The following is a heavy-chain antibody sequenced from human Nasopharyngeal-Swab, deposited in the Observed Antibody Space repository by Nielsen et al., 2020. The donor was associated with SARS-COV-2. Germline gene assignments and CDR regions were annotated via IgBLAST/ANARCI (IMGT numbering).Heavy chain of an antibody. Sequence: RQAPGKGLEWIGEINHSGSTNYNPSLKSRVTISVDTSKNQSSLKLSSVTAADTAVYYCARAIFGVVIIFNYYYMDVWGKGTTVTVSS. CDR3: ARAIFGVVIIFNYYYMDV. J-gene: IGHJ6*03. CDR2: INHSGST. D-gene: IGHD3-3*01. V-gene: IGHV4-34*01.